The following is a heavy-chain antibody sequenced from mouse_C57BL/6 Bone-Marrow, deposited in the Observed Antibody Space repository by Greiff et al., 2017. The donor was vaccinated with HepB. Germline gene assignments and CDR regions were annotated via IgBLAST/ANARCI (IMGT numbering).Heavy chain of an antibody. CDR3: ARGNYGSRWYFDV. Sequence: VQLQQSGPGLVKPSQSLSLTCSVTGYSITSGYYWNWIRQFPGNKLEWMGYISYDGSNNYNPSLKNRISITRDTSKNQFFLKLNSVTTEDTATYYCARGNYGSRWYFDVWGTGTTVTVSS. CDR2: ISYDGSN. CDR1: GYSITSGYY. J-gene: IGHJ1*03. V-gene: IGHV3-6*01. D-gene: IGHD1-1*01.